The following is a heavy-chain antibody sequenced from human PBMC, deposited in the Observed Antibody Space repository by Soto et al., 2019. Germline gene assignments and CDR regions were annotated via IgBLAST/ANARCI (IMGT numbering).Heavy chain of an antibody. D-gene: IGHD2-15*01. CDR1: GGSISSGGYS. CDR3: ARDLAPKRTGSDCSGGSCYSVGRPPLFYGMDV. V-gene: IGHV4-30-2*01. J-gene: IGHJ6*02. Sequence: SETLSLTCAVSGGSISSGGYSWSWIRQPPGKGLEWIGYIYHSGSTYYNPSLKSRVTISVDRSKNQFSLKLSSVTAADTAVYYCARDLAPKRTGSDCSGGSCYSVGRPPLFYGMDVCGQGTTVTVS. CDR2: IYHSGST.